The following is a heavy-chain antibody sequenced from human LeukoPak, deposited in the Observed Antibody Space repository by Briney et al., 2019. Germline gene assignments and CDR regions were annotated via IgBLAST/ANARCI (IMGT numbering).Heavy chain of an antibody. J-gene: IGHJ4*02. D-gene: IGHD3-10*01. Sequence: SETLSLTCTVSGGSISSGSYYWSWIRQPSGKRLEWIGRIYTSGSTNYNPSLKSRVTISVDTSKNQFSLKLSSVTAADRAVYYCARNGESAYRPYYFDYWGQGTLVTVSS. CDR2: IYTSGST. CDR3: ARNGESAYRPYYFDY. CDR1: GGSISSGSYY. V-gene: IGHV4-61*02.